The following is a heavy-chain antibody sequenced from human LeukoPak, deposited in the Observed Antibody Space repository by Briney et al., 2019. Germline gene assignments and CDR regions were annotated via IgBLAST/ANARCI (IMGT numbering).Heavy chain of an antibody. CDR3: AKDVSGGVGSTVVVPRRLAFDI. CDR1: GFTFSSYA. Sequence: PGGSLRLSCAASGFTFSSYAMSWVRQAPGKGLEWVSAISGSGGSKYYADSVKGRFTISRDNSKNTLCLQMNSLRAEDTAVYYCAKDVSGGVGSTVVVPRRLAFDIWGQGTMVTVSS. J-gene: IGHJ3*02. CDR2: ISGSGGSK. V-gene: IGHV3-23*01. D-gene: IGHD3-22*01.